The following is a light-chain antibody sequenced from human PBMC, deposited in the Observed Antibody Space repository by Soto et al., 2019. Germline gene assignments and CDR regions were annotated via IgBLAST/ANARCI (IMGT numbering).Light chain of an antibody. V-gene: IGKV3-15*01. CDR2: GAS. Sequence: EIVMTQSPATLSVSPGERATLSCRASQTLYNNLAWYQQKLGQAPRLLIYGASARATDIPARFSGSGSGTELTLTISGLQSEDFAIYYCQQYNDWPLTFGGGTKVEIK. CDR1: QTLYNN. J-gene: IGKJ4*01. CDR3: QQYNDWPLT.